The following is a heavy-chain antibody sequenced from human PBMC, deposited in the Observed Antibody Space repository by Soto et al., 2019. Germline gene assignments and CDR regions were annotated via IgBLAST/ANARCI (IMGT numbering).Heavy chain of an antibody. J-gene: IGHJ3*02. Sequence: QLQLHESGPGLVKPSETLSLTCKVSGGSIRRSKHYWVWIRQSHGKGMEWIGRFFYSGSTFYKPSLKGRVSLSVDTSKNHFSLQLTSVTAAADTAVYYCAIRMNYYVSSGNYVDGIDIWGQGKMVIVSS. D-gene: IGHD3-22*01. V-gene: IGHV4-39*01. CDR1: GGSIRRSKHY. CDR2: FFYSGST. CDR3: AIRMNYYVSSGNYVDGIDI.